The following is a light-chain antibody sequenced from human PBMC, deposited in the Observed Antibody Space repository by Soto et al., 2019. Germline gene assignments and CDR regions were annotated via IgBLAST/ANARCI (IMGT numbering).Light chain of an antibody. CDR3: RSYTSSSTL. CDR1: SSDVGGYNY. V-gene: IGLV2-14*01. J-gene: IGLJ2*01. CDR2: DVS. Sequence: QSALTQPASVSGSPGQSITISCTGTSSDVGGYNYVSWYQQHPGKAPTLMIYDVSNRPSGVSNRFSGSKSGNTASLTISGLQAEDEADSYCRSYTSSSTLFGGGTKLTVL.